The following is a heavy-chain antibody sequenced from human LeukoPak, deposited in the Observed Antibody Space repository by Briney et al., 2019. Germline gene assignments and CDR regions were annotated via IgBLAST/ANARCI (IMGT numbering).Heavy chain of an antibody. J-gene: IGHJ4*02. Sequence: GGSLRLSCTASGFTFGDYAMSWVRQAPGKGLEWVGFIRSKAYGGTTEYAASVKGRFTISRDGSKSIAYLQMNSLKTEDTAVYYCTRGVGGYTPFYWGQGTLVTVSS. D-gene: IGHD5-12*01. CDR2: IRSKAYGGTT. CDR3: TRGVGGYTPFY. V-gene: IGHV3-49*04. CDR1: GFTFGDYA.